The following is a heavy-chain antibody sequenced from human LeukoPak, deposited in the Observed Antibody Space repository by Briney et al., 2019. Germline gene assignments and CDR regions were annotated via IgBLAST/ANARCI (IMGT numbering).Heavy chain of an antibody. Sequence: PGGSLRLSCAASGFSFRSYAMSWVRQAPGKGLEWVSGISGDGGSTRFADPVQGRFTISRDNSKNTLYLQMNSVRAEDTAIYHCAKEGSWSNDAFNVWGQGTMVTVSS. D-gene: IGHD6-13*01. CDR3: AKEGSWSNDAFNV. CDR1: GFSFRSYA. J-gene: IGHJ3*01. V-gene: IGHV3-23*01. CDR2: ISGDGGST.